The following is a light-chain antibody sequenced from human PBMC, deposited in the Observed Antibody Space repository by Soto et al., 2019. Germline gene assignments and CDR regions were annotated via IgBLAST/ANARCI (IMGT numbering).Light chain of an antibody. CDR3: QQLNS. J-gene: IGKJ3*01. CDR1: QGISSY. Sequence: DIQLTQSPSFLSASVGDRVTITCRASQGISSYLAWYQQKPGKAPKLLIYAASTLQSGVPSRFSGSGSGTEFTLTISSLQPEDFATYYCQQLNSFGPGNKVDIK. CDR2: AAS. V-gene: IGKV1-9*01.